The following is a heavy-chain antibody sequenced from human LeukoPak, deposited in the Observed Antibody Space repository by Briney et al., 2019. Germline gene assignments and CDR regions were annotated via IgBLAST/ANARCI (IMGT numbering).Heavy chain of an antibody. CDR3: AKERYSSSWYVFDY. CDR1: GFTFSGYA. CDR2: ISGSGTST. J-gene: IGHJ4*02. V-gene: IGHV3-23*01. D-gene: IGHD6-13*01. Sequence: GGSLRLSCAASGFTFSGYAMSWVRQAPGKGLQWVSGISGSGTSTYYADSVKGRFTISRDNTKNPLFLQMNSRRADDTAVYYCAKERYSSSWYVFDYWGEGALGTVSS.